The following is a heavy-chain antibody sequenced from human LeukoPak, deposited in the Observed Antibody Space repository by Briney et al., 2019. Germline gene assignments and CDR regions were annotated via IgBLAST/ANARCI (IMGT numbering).Heavy chain of an antibody. Sequence: ASVKVSCKASGYTFTGYYMHWVRQAPGQGLEWMGWINPNSGGTNYAQKFQGRVTMTRDTSISTAYMELSRLRSDDTAVYYCAREYYDSSGYSRFDYRGQGTLVTVSS. CDR2: INPNSGGT. V-gene: IGHV1-2*02. CDR1: GYTFTGYY. J-gene: IGHJ4*02. D-gene: IGHD3-22*01. CDR3: AREYYDSSGYSRFDY.